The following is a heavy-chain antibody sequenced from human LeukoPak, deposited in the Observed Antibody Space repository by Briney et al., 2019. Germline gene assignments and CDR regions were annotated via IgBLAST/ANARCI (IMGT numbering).Heavy chain of an antibody. Sequence: GGSLRLSCVASGFTFSNYWMSWVRQAPGKGLEWVANIKQDGSEEYYMDSVKGRFTISRDNAKNSLHLQMNSLRAEDTAVYYCATLRFLEWLLFPEYFQHWGQGALVTVSS. CDR2: IKQDGSEE. J-gene: IGHJ1*01. D-gene: IGHD3-3*01. CDR1: GFTFSNYW. CDR3: ATLRFLEWLLFPEYFQH. V-gene: IGHV3-7*01.